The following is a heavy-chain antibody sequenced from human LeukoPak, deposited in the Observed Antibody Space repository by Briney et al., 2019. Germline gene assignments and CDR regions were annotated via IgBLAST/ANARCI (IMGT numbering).Heavy chain of an antibody. V-gene: IGHV1-69*06. CDR1: GGTFSSYA. CDR2: IIPIFGTA. Sequence: EASVKVSCKASGGTFSSYAISWVRQAPGQGLEWMGGIIPIFGTANYAQKFQGRVTITADKSTSTAYMELSSLRSEDTAVYYCARDLLSRDYGEFCVFDIWGQGTMVTVSS. J-gene: IGHJ3*02. CDR3: ARDLLSRDYGEFCVFDI. D-gene: IGHD4-17*01.